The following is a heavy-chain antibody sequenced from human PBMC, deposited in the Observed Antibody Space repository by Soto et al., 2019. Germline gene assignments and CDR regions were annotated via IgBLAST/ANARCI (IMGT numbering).Heavy chain of an antibody. Sequence: QITLKESGPALVKPTQTLTLTCTFSEFSLSTIGVGVGWIRQPPGKALEWLALIYWDDDNRYSPSLKSRLTITKDTSQTQVVLIMTHMDPVDTATYYFARTPMVRGASSFDYWGEGTLDTVSS. J-gene: IGHJ4*02. D-gene: IGHD3-10*01. CDR1: EFSLSTIGVG. CDR2: IYWDDDN. V-gene: IGHV2-5*02. CDR3: ARTPMVRGASSFDY.